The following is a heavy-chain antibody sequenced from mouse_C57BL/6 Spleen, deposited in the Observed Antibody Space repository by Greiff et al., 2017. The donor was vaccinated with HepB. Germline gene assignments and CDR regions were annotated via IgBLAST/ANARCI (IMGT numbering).Heavy chain of an antibody. J-gene: IGHJ2*01. CDR3: ARDGYYPYY. D-gene: IGHD2-3*01. CDR2: IYPGDGDT. CDR1: GYAFSSSW. Sequence: QVQLQQPGPELVKPGASVKISCKASGYAFSSSWMNWVKQRPGKGLEWIGRIYPGDGDTNYNGKFKGKATLTADKSSSTAYMQLSSLTSEDSAVYFCARDGYYPYYWGQGTTLTVSS. V-gene: IGHV1-82*01.